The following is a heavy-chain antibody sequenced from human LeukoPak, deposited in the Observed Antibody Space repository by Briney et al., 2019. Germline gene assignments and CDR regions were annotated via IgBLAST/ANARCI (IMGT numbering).Heavy chain of an antibody. CDR2: IYYSGST. J-gene: IGHJ4*02. V-gene: IGHV4-39*01. CDR3: ARHLSPPPIVVVPAAVDY. D-gene: IGHD2-2*01. Sequence: PSETLSLTCTVSGGSISSSSYYWGWIRQPPGKGLEWIGSIYYSGSTYYNPSLKSRVTISVDTSKNQFSLKLSSVTAADTAVYYCARHLSPPPIVVVPAAVDYWGQGTLVTVSS. CDR1: GGSISSSSYY.